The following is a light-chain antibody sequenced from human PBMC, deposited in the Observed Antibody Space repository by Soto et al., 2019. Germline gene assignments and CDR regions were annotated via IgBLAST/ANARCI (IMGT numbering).Light chain of an antibody. J-gene: IGLJ3*02. V-gene: IGLV2-14*01. Sequence: QSVLTQPASVSGSPGQSITISCTGTSSDVGGYDFVSWYRHHPGKAPKLIISEVSNRPSGVSNRFSGSKSGNTASLTISGLQAEDEADYYCSSYTTTTTRLVFGGGTKLTVL. CDR3: SSYTTTTTRLV. CDR2: EVS. CDR1: SSDVGGYDF.